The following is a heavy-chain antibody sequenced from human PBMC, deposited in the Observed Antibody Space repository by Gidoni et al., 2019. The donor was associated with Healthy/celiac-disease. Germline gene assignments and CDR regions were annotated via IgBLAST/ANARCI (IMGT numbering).Heavy chain of an antibody. CDR2: ISGSGGST. V-gene: IGHV3-23*01. D-gene: IGHD6-19*01. Sequence: EVQLLESGGGLVQPGGSLRLPWSGPGFTFSSYAMSWVRQAPGKGLGWVSAISGSGGSTYYADSVKGRFTISRDNSKNTLYLQMNSLRAEDTAVYYCAKESGGIAVAGTLYWGQGTLVTVSS. CDR3: AKESGGIAVAGTLY. CDR1: GFTFSSYA. J-gene: IGHJ4*02.